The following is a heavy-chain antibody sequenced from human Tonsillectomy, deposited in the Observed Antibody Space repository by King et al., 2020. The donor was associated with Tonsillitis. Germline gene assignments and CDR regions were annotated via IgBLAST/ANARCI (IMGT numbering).Heavy chain of an antibody. J-gene: IGHJ4*02. CDR2: ISYDGSSI. V-gene: IGHV3-30-3*01. CDR3: ARENYGEQYFDY. D-gene: IGHD4-17*01. CDR1: GFTFRNYA. Sequence: VQLVESGGGVVQPGRSLRLSCAASGFTFRNYAMHWVRQAPGKGLEWVAVISYDGSSIFYAHSVKGRFTILRDNSKNTLYLQMNSLGAEDTAVYYCARENYGEQYFDYWGQGTLVTVSS.